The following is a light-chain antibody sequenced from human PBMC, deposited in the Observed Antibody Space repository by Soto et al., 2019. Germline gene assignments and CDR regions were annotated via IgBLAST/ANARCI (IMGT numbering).Light chain of an antibody. V-gene: IGLV2-14*01. J-gene: IGLJ2*01. CDR3: SSSTNSGTPYVV. CDR2: EVS. CDR1: SSDVGGYNY. Sequence: QSALTQPASVSGSPGQSITISCTGTSSDVGGYNYVSWYQQHPGKAPKLMIYEVSNRPSGVSNRFSGSKSGNTASLTISGLQAEDEADYYCSSSTNSGTPYVVFGGGTKLTVL.